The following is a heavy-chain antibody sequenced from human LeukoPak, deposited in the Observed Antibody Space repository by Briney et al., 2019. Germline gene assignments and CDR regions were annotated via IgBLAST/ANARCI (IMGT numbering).Heavy chain of an antibody. D-gene: IGHD3-10*01. CDR2: IYYSGST. V-gene: IGHV4-39*01. J-gene: IGHJ5*02. CDR1: GGSISSSSYY. CDR3: ARQKVRGRFDP. Sequence: SETLSLTCTASGGSISSSSYYWGWIRQPPGKGLEWIGSIYYSGSTYYNPSLKSRVTISVDTSKNQFSLKLSSVTAADTAVYYCARQKVRGRFDPWGQGTLVTVSS.